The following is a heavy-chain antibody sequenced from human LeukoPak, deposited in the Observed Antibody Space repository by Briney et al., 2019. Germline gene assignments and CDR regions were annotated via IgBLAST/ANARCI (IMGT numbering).Heavy chain of an antibody. Sequence: GGSLRLSCAASGFTVSSNYMSWVRQAPGKGLEWVSVIYSGGSTYYADSVKGRFTISRDNSKNTLYLQMNSLRAEDAAVYCCARERRQWLAFDYWGQGTLVTVSS. J-gene: IGHJ4*02. CDR3: ARERRQWLAFDY. CDR2: IYSGGST. D-gene: IGHD6-19*01. V-gene: IGHV3-53*01. CDR1: GFTVSSNY.